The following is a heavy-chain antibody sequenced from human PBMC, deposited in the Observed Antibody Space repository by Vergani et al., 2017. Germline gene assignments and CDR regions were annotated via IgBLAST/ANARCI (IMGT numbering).Heavy chain of an antibody. D-gene: IGHD2-2*01. V-gene: IGHV3-48*01. CDR3: AREYSSTSGRAFDF. J-gene: IGHJ3*01. CDR2: VSTGTKSQ. Sequence: VKLEESGGGVVQPGRSLRLSCAASGFTFSSYSMNWVRQAPGKGLEWVSFVSTGTKSQSYAESVKGRFTISRDSAKNSLYLQMDSLRAEDTAVYYCAREYSSTSGRAFDFWGQGTKVTVSS. CDR1: GFTFSSYS.